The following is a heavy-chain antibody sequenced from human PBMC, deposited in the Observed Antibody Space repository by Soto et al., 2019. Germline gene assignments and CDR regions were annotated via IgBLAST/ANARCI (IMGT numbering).Heavy chain of an antibody. CDR2: MYHDGNT. J-gene: IGHJ4*02. V-gene: IGHV4-38-2*02. CDR1: GYSISSGCF. D-gene: IGHD5-12*01. CDR3: ARESYSGYHSYDY. Sequence: SETLSLTCAVSGYSISSGCFWGWIRQPPGKGPEWIANMYHDGNTHCNPSLKSRVTMSVDTSKNQFSLKLNSVAAADTAVYYCARESYSGYHSYDYWGQGILVTVSS.